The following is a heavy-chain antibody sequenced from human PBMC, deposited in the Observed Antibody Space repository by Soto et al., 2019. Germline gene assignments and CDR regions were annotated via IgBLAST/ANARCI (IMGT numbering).Heavy chain of an antibody. CDR2: ISYDGSNK. CDR1: GFTFSSYA. D-gene: IGHD5-18*01. Sequence: QVQLVESGGGVVQPGRSLRLSCAASGFTFSSYAMHWVRQAPGKGLEWVAVISYDGSNKYYADSVKGRFTISRDNSKNTLYLQMNSLRAEDTAVYYCARVSKVALDTAMVTGYFDYWGQGTLVTVSS. V-gene: IGHV3-30-3*01. CDR3: ARVSKVALDTAMVTGYFDY. J-gene: IGHJ4*02.